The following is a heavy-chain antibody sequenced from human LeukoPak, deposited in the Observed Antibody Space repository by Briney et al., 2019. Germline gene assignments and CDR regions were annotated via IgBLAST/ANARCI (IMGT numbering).Heavy chain of an antibody. Sequence: ASVKVSCKASGYTFTTYDINWVRQATGQGLEWMGWMNPNSGATGYAQKFQGRVTMTRSTSISTAYMELSSLRSEDTAVYYCARGVENWSFDFWGQGALVTVSS. V-gene: IGHV1-8*01. CDR2: MNPNSGAT. D-gene: IGHD1-1*01. CDR3: ARGVENWSFDF. CDR1: GYTFTTYD. J-gene: IGHJ4*02.